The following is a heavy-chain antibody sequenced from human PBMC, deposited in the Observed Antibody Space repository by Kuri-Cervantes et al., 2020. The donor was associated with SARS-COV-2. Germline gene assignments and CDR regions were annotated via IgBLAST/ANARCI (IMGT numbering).Heavy chain of an antibody. Sequence: GSLRLSCTVSGGSISSSSYYWAWIRQPPGKGPEWIGSAYYDGSTYYTPSLKSRVTISVDTSKTQFSLKVSSVTAADTAVYYCAREGREGGGMDVWGQGTTVTVSS. V-gene: IGHV4-39*02. J-gene: IGHJ6*02. CDR1: GGSISSSSYY. D-gene: IGHD3-16*01. CDR2: AYYDGST. CDR3: AREGREGGGMDV.